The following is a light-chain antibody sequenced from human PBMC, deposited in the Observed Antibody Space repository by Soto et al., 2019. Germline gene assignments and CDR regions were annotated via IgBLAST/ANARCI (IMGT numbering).Light chain of an antibody. CDR3: QSYDSDFVI. CDR1: NSDVGRYNY. J-gene: IGLJ2*01. CDR2: EVS. V-gene: IGLV2-14*01. Sequence: QSVLTQPASVSGSPGQSITISCTGTNSDVGRYNYVSWYQQQPGKAPKLMIYEVSNRPSGVSNRFSGSTDGSSNSASLTISGLQTEDEADYYCQSYDSDFVIFGGGTKVTVL.